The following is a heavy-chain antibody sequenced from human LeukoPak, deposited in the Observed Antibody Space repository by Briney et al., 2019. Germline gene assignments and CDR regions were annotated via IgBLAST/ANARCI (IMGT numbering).Heavy chain of an antibody. CDR3: TTDLEVCSSTSCYAHHYDFWSGPIDY. Sequence: GGSLRLSCAASGFTFSNAWMSWVRQAPGKGLEWVGRIKSKTDGGTTDYAAPVKGRFTISRDDSKNTLYLQMNSLKTEDTAVYYCTTDLEVCSSTSCYAHHYDFWSGPIDYWGQGTLVTVSS. J-gene: IGHJ4*02. D-gene: IGHD2-2*01. CDR1: GFTFSNAW. CDR2: IKSKTDGGTT. V-gene: IGHV3-15*01.